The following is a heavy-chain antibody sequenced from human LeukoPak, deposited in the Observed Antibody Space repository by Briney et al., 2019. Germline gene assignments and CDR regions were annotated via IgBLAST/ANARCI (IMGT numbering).Heavy chain of an antibody. CDR3: ARAGHCTNGICYTADFDY. Sequence: GGSLRLSCTASGFTFSTYAMRWVRQAPGKGLGWVAAITDSGGNTYYAAPVKGRFTISRDNSKNTLYLQMNSLRAEDTAAYYCARAGHCTNGICYTADFDYWGQGTLVTVSS. D-gene: IGHD2-8*01. J-gene: IGHJ4*02. V-gene: IGHV3-23*01. CDR1: GFTFSTYA. CDR2: ITDSGGNT.